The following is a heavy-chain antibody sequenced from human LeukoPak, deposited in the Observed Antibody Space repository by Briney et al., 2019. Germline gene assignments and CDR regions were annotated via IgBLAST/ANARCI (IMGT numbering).Heavy chain of an antibody. CDR3: ARSPPPYYYGSGSSVNYFDY. Sequence: SETLSLTCTVSGGSISSYYWSWIRQPPGKGLEWIGYIYYSGSTNYNPSLKSRVTISVDTSKNQFSLKLSSVTAADTAVYYCARSPPPYYYGSGSSVNYFDYWGQGTLVTVSS. J-gene: IGHJ4*02. D-gene: IGHD3-10*01. CDR2: IYYSGST. CDR1: GGSISSYY. V-gene: IGHV4-59*01.